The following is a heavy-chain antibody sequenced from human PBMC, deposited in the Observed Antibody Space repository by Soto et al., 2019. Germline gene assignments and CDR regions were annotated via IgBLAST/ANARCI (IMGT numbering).Heavy chain of an antibody. CDR3: AKALGYCSSTSCYRAWDYYMDV. V-gene: IGHV3-33*06. Sequence: PGGSLRLSCAASGFTFSSYGMHWVRQAPGKGLEWVAVIWYDGSNKYYADSVKGRFTISRDNSKNTLYLQMNSLRAEDTAVYYCAKALGYCSSTSCYRAWDYYMDVWGKGTTVTVSS. J-gene: IGHJ6*03. CDR2: IWYDGSNK. CDR1: GFTFSSYG. D-gene: IGHD2-2*02.